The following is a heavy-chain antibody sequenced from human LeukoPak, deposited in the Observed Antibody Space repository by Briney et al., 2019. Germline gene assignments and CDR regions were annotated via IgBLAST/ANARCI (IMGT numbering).Heavy chain of an antibody. CDR1: GGSISSYY. D-gene: IGHD3-3*01. CDR2: IYTSGST. Sequence: SETLSLTCTVSGGSISSYYWSWTRQPAGKGLEWIGRIYTSGSTNYNPSLKSRVTMSVDTSKNQFSLKLSSVTAADTAVYYCASSIAYYDFLEWAPFIWGQGTLVTVSS. J-gene: IGHJ4*02. CDR3: ASSIAYYDFLEWAPFI. V-gene: IGHV4-4*07.